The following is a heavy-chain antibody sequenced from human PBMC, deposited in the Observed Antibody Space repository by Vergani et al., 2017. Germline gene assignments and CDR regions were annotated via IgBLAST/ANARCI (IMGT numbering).Heavy chain of an antibody. D-gene: IGHD1-14*01. J-gene: IGHJ5*02. Sequence: QVQLVESGGGVVQPGRSLRLSCAASGFTFNQYGMHWVRQAPGKGLEWVAVIWYDGNNKQYADSVKGRFTISRDNSKSTMYLQMNSLGDEDTGVYYCARDLRLLYNRFDPWGQGTLVTVSS. V-gene: IGHV3-33*01. CDR2: IWYDGNNK. CDR1: GFTFNQYG. CDR3: ARDLRLLYNRFDP.